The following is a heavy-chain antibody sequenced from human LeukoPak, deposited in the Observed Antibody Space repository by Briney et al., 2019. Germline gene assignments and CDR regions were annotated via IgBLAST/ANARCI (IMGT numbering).Heavy chain of an antibody. Sequence: GASVKVSCKASGGTFSSYAIGWVRQAPGQGLEWMGGIIPIFGTANYAQKFQGRVTITADESTSTAYMELSSLRSEDTAVYYCARVLAATLDYWGQGTLVTVSS. V-gene: IGHV1-69*01. CDR3: ARVLAATLDY. D-gene: IGHD2-15*01. CDR1: GGTFSSYA. J-gene: IGHJ4*02. CDR2: IIPIFGTA.